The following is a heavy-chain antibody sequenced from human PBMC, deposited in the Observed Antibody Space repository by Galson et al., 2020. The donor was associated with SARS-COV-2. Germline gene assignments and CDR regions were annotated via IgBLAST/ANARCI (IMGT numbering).Heavy chain of an antibody. J-gene: IGHJ1*01. Sequence: ASVKVSCKVSGYTLTELSMHWVRQAPGKGLEWMGGFDPEDGNTIYAQKFQGRVTMTEDTSTDTAYMELSSLRSEDTAVYYCATVYCTNGVCYTPEYFQHWGQGTLVTVSS. V-gene: IGHV1-24*01. CDR3: ATVYCTNGVCYTPEYFQH. CDR1: GYTLTELS. D-gene: IGHD2-8*01. CDR2: FDPEDGNT.